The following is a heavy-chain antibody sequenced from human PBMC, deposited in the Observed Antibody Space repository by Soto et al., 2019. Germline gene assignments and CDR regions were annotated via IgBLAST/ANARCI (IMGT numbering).Heavy chain of an antibody. D-gene: IGHD6-19*01. V-gene: IGHV3-23*01. J-gene: IGHJ4*02. CDR1: GFTFSNYA. CDR3: AKEGTSGLYYFAY. Sequence: PGGSLRLCCAASGFTFSNYAMNWVRQAPGKGLEWVSTISGSGGSPYYADSVKGRFTISRDNSKNTLYLQMNSLRAGDSAIYYCAKEGTSGLYYFAYWGQGTLVTVSS. CDR2: ISGSGGSP.